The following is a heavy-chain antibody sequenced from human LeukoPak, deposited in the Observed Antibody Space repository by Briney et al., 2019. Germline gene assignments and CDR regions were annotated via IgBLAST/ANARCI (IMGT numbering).Heavy chain of an antibody. CDR2: FDPEDGET. D-gene: IGHD2-2*01. J-gene: IGHJ5*02. CDR3: ARAGDLGGCSSTSCYTNWFDP. Sequence: ASVKVSCKVSGYTLTELSMHWVRQAPGKGLEWMGGFDPEDGETIYAQKFQGRVTMTEDTSTDTAYMELSSLRSEDTAVYYCARAGDLGGCSSTSCYTNWFDPWGQGTLVTVSS. CDR1: GYTLTELS. V-gene: IGHV1-24*01.